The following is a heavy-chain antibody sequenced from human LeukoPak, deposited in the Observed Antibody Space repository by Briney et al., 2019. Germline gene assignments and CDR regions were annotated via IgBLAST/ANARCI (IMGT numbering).Heavy chain of an antibody. CDR3: ARGRRSGSYYSRTLNYYYMDV. J-gene: IGHJ6*03. D-gene: IGHD3-10*01. CDR2: IIPIFGTA. V-gene: IGHV1-69*01. CDR1: GGTFSNSA. Sequence: SVKVSCKASGGTFSNSAISWVRQAPGQGLEWMGGIIPIFGTANYAQRFQGRVTITADESTTTAYMEVSSLRSEDTAVYYCARGRRSGSYYSRTLNYYYMDVWGKGTTVTISS.